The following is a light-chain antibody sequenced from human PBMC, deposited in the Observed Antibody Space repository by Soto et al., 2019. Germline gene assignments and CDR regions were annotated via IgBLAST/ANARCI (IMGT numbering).Light chain of an antibody. V-gene: IGKV3-11*01. J-gene: IGKJ4*01. Sequence: TQSPSTLSASVGDIVTITFRASQSVVSSLACYQQKPGQAPRLLINDSSNRATGIPARFSGSGSGTDFTLTISSLEPEDFAVYYCQQRNDWPLTFGGGTKVDIK. CDR2: DSS. CDR3: QQRNDWPLT. CDR1: QSVVSS.